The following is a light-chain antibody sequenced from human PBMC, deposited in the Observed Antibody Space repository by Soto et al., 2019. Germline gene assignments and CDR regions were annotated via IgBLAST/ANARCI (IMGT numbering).Light chain of an antibody. CDR1: SSNIGSNS. J-gene: IGLJ1*01. CDR2: SND. Sequence: QSVLTQPPSASGTPGQRVTISCSGSSSNIGSNSVNWYQQLPGTAPKLLVYSNDRRPSGVPDRFSGSKSGTSASLAISGLQSEDEADCYCAAWDDSLNGYVFGTGTKVTVL. V-gene: IGLV1-44*01. CDR3: AAWDDSLNGYV.